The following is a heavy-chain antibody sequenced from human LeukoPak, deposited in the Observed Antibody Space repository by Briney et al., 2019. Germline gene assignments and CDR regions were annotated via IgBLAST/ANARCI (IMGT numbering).Heavy chain of an antibody. Sequence: SGTLSLTCTVSGGSISSGGYYWSWIRQHPGKGLEWIGYIYYSGSTYYNPSLKSRVTISVDTSKNQFSLKLSSVTAADTAVYYCASTPYYYDSSGYHGYWGQGTLVTVSS. D-gene: IGHD3-22*01. J-gene: IGHJ4*02. V-gene: IGHV4-31*03. CDR3: ASTPYYYDSSGYHGY. CDR2: IYYSGST. CDR1: GGSISSGGYY.